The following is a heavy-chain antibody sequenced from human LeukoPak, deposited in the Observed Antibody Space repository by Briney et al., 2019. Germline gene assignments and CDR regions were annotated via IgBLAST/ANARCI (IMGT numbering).Heavy chain of an antibody. J-gene: IGHJ2*01. D-gene: IGHD6-19*01. CDR2: IYYSGST. CDR3: AEGIAVAGGYWYFDL. CDR1: GGSISSYY. Sequence: PSETLSLTCTVSGGSISSYYWVWIRQPPGKGLEWIGSIYYSGSTYYNPSLKNRVTISVDTSKNQFSLKLSSATAADTAVYYCAEGIAVAGGYWYFDLWGRGTLVTVSS. V-gene: IGHV4-39*01.